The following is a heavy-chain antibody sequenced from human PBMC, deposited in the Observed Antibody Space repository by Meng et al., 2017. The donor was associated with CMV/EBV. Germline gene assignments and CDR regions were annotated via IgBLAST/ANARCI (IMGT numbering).Heavy chain of an antibody. CDR1: GFTFSSYS. D-gene: IGHD3-3*01. CDR2: ISSSSSYI. J-gene: IGHJ4*02. Sequence: GGSLRLSCATSGFTFSSYSMNWVRQAPGKGLEWVSSISSSSSYIYYADSVKGRFTISRDNAKNSLYLQMNSLRAEDTAVYYCARDPEYDFWSGYSPLDYWGQGTLVTVSS. V-gene: IGHV3-21*01. CDR3: ARDPEYDFWSGYSPLDY.